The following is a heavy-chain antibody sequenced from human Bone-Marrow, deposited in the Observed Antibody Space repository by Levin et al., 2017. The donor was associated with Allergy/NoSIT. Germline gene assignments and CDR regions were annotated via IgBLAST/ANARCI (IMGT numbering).Heavy chain of an antibody. Sequence: SETLSLTCTVSGGSISSSSYYWGWIRQPPGKGLEWIGSIYYSGSTYYNPSLKSRVTISVDTSKNQFSLKLSSVTAADTAVYYCARGVGYGSGSYYGVLFDYWGQGTLVTVSS. J-gene: IGHJ4*02. D-gene: IGHD3-10*01. V-gene: IGHV4-39*01. CDR1: GGSISSSSYY. CDR2: IYYSGST. CDR3: ARGVGYGSGSYYGVLFDY.